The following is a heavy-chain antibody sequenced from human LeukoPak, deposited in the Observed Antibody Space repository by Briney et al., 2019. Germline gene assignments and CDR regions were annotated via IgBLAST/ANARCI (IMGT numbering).Heavy chain of an antibody. CDR2: IWSNGSNK. J-gene: IGHJ5*02. Sequence: GMSLRLSCAASGFTFRSSGMHWVRQAPGKGLEWVAVIWSNGSNKNYADSVKGRFTISRDTSKNTLHLQMNSLRAEDTAMYYCARYLGTGRNWFDPWGQGTLVTVSS. D-gene: IGHD1-1*01. CDR1: GFTFRSSG. V-gene: IGHV3-33*01. CDR3: ARYLGTGRNWFDP.